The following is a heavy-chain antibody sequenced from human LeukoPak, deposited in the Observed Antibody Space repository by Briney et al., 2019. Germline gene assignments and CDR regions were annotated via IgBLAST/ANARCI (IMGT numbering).Heavy chain of an antibody. Sequence: GGSLRLSCAASGFTFSNYEMNWVRQAPGKGLEWVAVISYDGSNKYYADSVKGRFTISRDNSRNTLNLQMNSLRAEDTAVYYCAKKEGSRYYYDNSGPDYWGQGTLVTVSS. V-gene: IGHV3-30*18. CDR2: ISYDGSNK. CDR3: AKKEGSRYYYDNSGPDY. J-gene: IGHJ4*02. D-gene: IGHD3-22*01. CDR1: GFTFSNYE.